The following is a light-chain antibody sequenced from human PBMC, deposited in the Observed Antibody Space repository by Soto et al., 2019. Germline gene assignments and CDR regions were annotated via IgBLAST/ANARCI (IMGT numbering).Light chain of an antibody. CDR1: QIVISN. Sequence: EIVLTQSPATLSLSPGERATLSCSASQIVISNLACYQQRPGQAPRLLIYDISNRAAGVPARFSGSGSETEFTLTIRSLQSEDFAVYFCQQYNNWPSFGQGTRLENK. CDR2: DIS. V-gene: IGKV3-15*01. CDR3: QQYNNWPS. J-gene: IGKJ5*01.